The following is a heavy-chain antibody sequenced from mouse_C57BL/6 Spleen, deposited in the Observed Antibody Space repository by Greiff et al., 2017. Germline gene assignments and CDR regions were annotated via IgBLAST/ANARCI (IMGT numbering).Heavy chain of an antibody. J-gene: IGHJ4*01. D-gene: IGHD1-1*01. CDR1: GYAFSSSW. V-gene: IGHV1-82*01. CDR3: ARSATVVEYYAMDY. CDR2: IYPGDGDT. Sequence: QLQQSGPELVKPGASVKISCKASGYAFSSSWMNWVKQRPGKGPEWIGRIYPGDGDTNYNGKFKGKATLTADKSSSTAYMQLSSLTSEDSAVYFCARSATVVEYYAMDYWGQGTSVTVSS.